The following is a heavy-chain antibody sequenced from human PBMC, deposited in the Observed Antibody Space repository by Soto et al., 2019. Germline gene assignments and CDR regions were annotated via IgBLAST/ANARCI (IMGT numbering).Heavy chain of an antibody. V-gene: IGHV4-31*03. CDR1: GGSISSGGYY. CDR3: AGDPYCYDSSGYQGSYFDY. J-gene: IGHJ4*02. D-gene: IGHD3-22*01. Sequence: SETLSLTCTVSGGSISSGGYYWSWIRQHPGKGLEWIGYIYYSGSTYYNPSLKSRVTISVDTSKDQFSLKLSSVTAADTAVHYCAGDPYCYDSSGYQGSYFDYWGQGTLVTVSS. CDR2: IYYSGST.